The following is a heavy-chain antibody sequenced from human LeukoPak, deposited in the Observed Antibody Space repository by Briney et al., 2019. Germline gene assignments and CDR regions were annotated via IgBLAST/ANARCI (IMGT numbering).Heavy chain of an antibody. CDR3: TGDIVVVPAATNSYYFDY. D-gene: IGHD2-2*01. CDR2: IKSKTDGGTT. Sequence: PGGSLRLSCTASGSTFSNAWMSWVRQAPGKGLEWVGRIKSKTDGGTTDYAAPVKGRFTISRDDSKNTLYLQMNSLKTEDTAVYYCTGDIVVVPAATNSYYFDYWGQGTLVTVSS. J-gene: IGHJ4*02. CDR1: GSTFSNAW. V-gene: IGHV3-15*01.